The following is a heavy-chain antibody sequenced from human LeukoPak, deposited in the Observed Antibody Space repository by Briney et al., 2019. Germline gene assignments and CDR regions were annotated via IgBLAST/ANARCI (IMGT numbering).Heavy chain of an antibody. CDR2: ISYDGSNK. Sequence: GRSLRLSCAASGFTFSSYAMHWVRQAPGKGLEWVAVISYDGSNKYYADSMKGRFTISRDNSKNTLYLQMNSLRAEDTAVYYCARDAEWLQSEYYFDYWGQGTLVTVSS. CDR3: ARDAEWLQSEYYFDY. CDR1: GFTFSSYA. D-gene: IGHD5-24*01. J-gene: IGHJ4*02. V-gene: IGHV3-30*01.